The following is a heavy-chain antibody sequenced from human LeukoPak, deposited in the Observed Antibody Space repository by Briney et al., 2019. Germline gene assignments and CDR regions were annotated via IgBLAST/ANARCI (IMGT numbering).Heavy chain of an antibody. J-gene: IGHJ4*02. D-gene: IGHD3-10*01. V-gene: IGHV3-30*18. CDR3: AKGGSYYGSGSPSN. CDR1: GFTFNTYG. CDR2: ISYDGSNK. Sequence: GGSLRLSCAASGFTFNTYGMHWVRQPPGKGLEWVAVISYDGSNKYYADSVQGRSTISRDNSENTVYLQMNSLRTEDTAVYYCAKGGSYYGSGSPSNWGQGTLVTVSS.